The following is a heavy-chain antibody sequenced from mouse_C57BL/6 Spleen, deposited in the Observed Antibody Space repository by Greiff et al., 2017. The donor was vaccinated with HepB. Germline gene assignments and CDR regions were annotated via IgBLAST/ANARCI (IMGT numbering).Heavy chain of an antibody. CDR3: ARSSIFTTVVADYAMDY. D-gene: IGHD1-1*01. CDR1: GYSFTGYY. V-gene: IGHV1-42*01. J-gene: IGHJ4*01. CDR2: INPSTGGT. Sequence: EVQLQQSGPELVKPGASVKISCKASGYSFTGYYMNWVKQSPEKSLEWIGEINPSTGGTTYNQKFKAKATLTVDKSSSTAYMQLKSLTSEDSAVYYCARSSIFTTVVADYAMDYWGQGTSVTVSS.